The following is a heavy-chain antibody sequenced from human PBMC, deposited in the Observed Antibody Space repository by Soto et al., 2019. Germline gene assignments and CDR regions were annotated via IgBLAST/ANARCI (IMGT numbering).Heavy chain of an antibody. CDR2: INAGNGNT. Sequence: ASVKVSCKASGYTFTSYAMHWVRQAPGQRLEWMGWINAGNGNTKYSQKFQGRVTITRDTSASTAYMELSSLRSEDTAVYYCARECITIFGVVIYFDVFDFLGQGTMVPV. V-gene: IGHV1-3*01. CDR1: GYTFTSYA. CDR3: ARECITIFGVVIYFDVFDF. J-gene: IGHJ3*01. D-gene: IGHD3-3*01.